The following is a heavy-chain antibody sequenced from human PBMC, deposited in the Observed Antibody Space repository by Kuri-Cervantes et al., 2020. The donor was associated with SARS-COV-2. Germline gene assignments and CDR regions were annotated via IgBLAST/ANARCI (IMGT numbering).Heavy chain of an antibody. J-gene: IGHJ6*02. CDR2: INPNSGGT. Sequence: ASVKVSCKASGYTFSDYYMYWVRQAPGQGLEWMGWINPNSGGTNYAQKFQGWVTMTRDTSSTGYMELSRLRSDDTAVYYCARGMVRGLIQSYYYGMDVWGQGTTVTV. V-gene: IGHV1-2*04. CDR1: GYTFSDYY. CDR3: ARGMVRGLIQSYYYGMDV. D-gene: IGHD3-10*01.